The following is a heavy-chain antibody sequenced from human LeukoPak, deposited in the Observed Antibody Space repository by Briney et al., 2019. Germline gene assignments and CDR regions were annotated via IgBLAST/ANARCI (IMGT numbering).Heavy chain of an antibody. J-gene: IGHJ5*02. D-gene: IGHD6-13*01. V-gene: IGHV3-9*03. CDR3: AKSPIAAAGHNRFDP. CDR1: GFTFDDYA. Sequence: GGSLRLSCAASGFTFDDYAMHWVRQAPGKGLEWVSGISWNSGSIGYADSVKGRFTISRDNAKNSLYLQMNSLRAEDMALYYCAKSPIAAAGHNRFDPWGQGTLVTVSS. CDR2: ISWNSGSI.